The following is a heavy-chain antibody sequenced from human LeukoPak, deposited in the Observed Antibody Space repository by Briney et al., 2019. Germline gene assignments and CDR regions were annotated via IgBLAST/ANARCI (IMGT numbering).Heavy chain of an antibody. CDR2: INHSGST. D-gene: IGHD5-12*01. V-gene: IGHV4-34*01. J-gene: IGHJ4*02. CDR3: ARRNGQDIVATFRRRYYFDY. Sequence: SETLSLTCTVSGESISGFYWTWIRQPPGKGLEWIGEINHSGSTNYNPSLKSRVTISINTSKNQFSLKLSSVTAADTAVYYCARRNGQDIVATFRRRYYFDYWGQGTLVTVSS. CDR1: GESISGFY.